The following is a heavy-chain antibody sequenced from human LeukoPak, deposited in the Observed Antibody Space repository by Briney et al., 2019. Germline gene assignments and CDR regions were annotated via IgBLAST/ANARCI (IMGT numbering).Heavy chain of an antibody. CDR3: AHSSGYGIDY. D-gene: IGHD3-22*01. Sequence: SENLSLTCTVSGGSISSYSWSWVRQPPGKGLEWIGYIYYSGSTNYNPSLKSRVIISVDTSKNQFSLKLSSVTAADAAVYYCAHSSGYGIDYWGQGTLVTVSS. J-gene: IGHJ4*02. V-gene: IGHV4-59*01. CDR1: GGSISSYS. CDR2: IYYSGST.